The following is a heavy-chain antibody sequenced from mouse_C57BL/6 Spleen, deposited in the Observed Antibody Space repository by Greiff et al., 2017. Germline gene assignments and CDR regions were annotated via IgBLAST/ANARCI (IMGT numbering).Heavy chain of an antibody. CDR2: ISNLAYSI. Sequence: EVHLVESGGGLVQPGGSLKLSCAASGFTFSDYGMAWVRQAPRKGPEWVAFISNLAYSIYYADTVTGRFTISRENAKNTLYLEMSSLRSEDTAMYYCARTHEGYFDVWGTGTTVTVSA. CDR3: ARTHEGYFDV. V-gene: IGHV5-15*01. J-gene: IGHJ1*03. CDR1: GFTFSDYG.